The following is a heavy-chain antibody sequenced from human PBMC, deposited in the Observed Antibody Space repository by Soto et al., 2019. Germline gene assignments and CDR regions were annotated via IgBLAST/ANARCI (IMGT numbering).Heavy chain of an antibody. CDR2: IVVGSGNT. CDR1: GFTFTSSA. V-gene: IGHV1-58*01. CDR3: AAERAIDLGFDP. Sequence: SVKVSCKASGFTFTSSAVQWVRQARGQRLEWIGWIVVGSGNTNYAQKFQERVTITRDMSTSTAYMELSSLRSEDTAVYYCAAERAIDLGFDPWGQGTLVTVSS. J-gene: IGHJ5*02.